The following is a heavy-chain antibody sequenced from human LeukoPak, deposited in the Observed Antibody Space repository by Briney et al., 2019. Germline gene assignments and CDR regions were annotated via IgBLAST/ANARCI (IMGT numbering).Heavy chain of an antibody. V-gene: IGHV1-69*04. J-gene: IGHJ4*02. CDR2: IIPILGIA. CDR3: ARDGLYGDWDY. Sequence: ASVKVSYKASGGTFSSYAISWVRQAPGQGLEWMGRIIPILGIANYAQKFQGRVTITADKSTSTAYMELSSLRSEDTAVYYCARDGLYGDWDYWGQGTLVTVSS. CDR1: GGTFSSYA. D-gene: IGHD4-17*01.